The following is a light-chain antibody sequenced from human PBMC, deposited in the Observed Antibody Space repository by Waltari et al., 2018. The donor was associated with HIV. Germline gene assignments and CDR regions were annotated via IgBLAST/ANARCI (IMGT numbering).Light chain of an antibody. Sequence: QSALTQPATVSGSPGQSITISCTGGSTDVGGYNYVSWYQHLPGKAPKLIIYEVRNRPSGVSNRFSGSKSGNTASLTISWLQAEDEADYYCTSYARSSSLLFGGGTKLTVL. CDR1: STDVGGYNY. V-gene: IGLV2-14*01. CDR3: TSYARSSSLL. CDR2: EVR. J-gene: IGLJ2*01.